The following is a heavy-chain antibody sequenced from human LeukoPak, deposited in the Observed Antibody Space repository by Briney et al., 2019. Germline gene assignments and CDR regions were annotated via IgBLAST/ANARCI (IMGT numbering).Heavy chain of an antibody. J-gene: IGHJ5*02. Sequence: GGSLRLSCAASGFTFSSYSMNWVRQAPGKGLEWVSSISSSSYIYYADSVKGRFTISRDNAKNSLYLQMNSLRAEDTAVYYCARGYTTVTNNWLDPWGQGTLVTVSS. CDR3: ARGYTTVTNNWLDP. CDR2: ISSSSYI. D-gene: IGHD4-17*01. V-gene: IGHV3-21*01. CDR1: GFTFSSYS.